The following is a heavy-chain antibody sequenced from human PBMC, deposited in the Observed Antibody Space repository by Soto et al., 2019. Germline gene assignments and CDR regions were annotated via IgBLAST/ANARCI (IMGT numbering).Heavy chain of an antibody. V-gene: IGHV1-69*12. Sequence: QVQLVQSGAEVKKPGSSVKVSCKASGGTFSSYAISWVRQARGQGLEWMGGIIPIFGTANYAQKFQGRVTITADESTSTDYMELSSLRSEDTAVYYCARHVPAAGYYYGMDVWGQGTTVTVSS. CDR2: IIPIFGTA. CDR3: ARHVPAAGYYYGMDV. J-gene: IGHJ6*02. CDR1: GGTFSSYA. D-gene: IGHD2-2*01.